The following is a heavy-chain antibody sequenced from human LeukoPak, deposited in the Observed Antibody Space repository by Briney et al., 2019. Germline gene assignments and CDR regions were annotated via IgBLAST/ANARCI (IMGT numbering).Heavy chain of an antibody. V-gene: IGHV3-48*01. Sequence: GGSLRLSCAASGFPLSSYSINWVRQAPGRGLEWASYINIDSITVNYADSVKGRFTISRDNAKNSLYLRMNSLRAEDTAVYYCSTAKFDNWGQGTLVTVSS. CDR2: INIDSITV. CDR3: STAKFDN. CDR1: GFPLSSYS. J-gene: IGHJ4*02.